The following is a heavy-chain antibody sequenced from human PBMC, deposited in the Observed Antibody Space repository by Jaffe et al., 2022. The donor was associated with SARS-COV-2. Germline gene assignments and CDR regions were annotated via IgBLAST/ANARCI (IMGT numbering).Heavy chain of an antibody. CDR3: ARVRRSSQNWFDP. CDR2: ISSSGSTI. J-gene: IGHJ5*02. D-gene: IGHD6-6*01. V-gene: IGHV3-48*03. CDR1: GFTFSSYE. Sequence: EVQLVESGGGLVQPGGSLRLSCAASGFTFSSYEMNWVRQAPGKGLEWVSYISSSGSTIYYADSVKGRFTISRDNAKNSLYLQMNSLRAEDTAVYYCARVRRSSQNWFDPWGQGTLVTVSS.